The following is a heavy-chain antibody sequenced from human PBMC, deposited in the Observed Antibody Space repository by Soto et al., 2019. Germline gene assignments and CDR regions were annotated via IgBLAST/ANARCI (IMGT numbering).Heavy chain of an antibody. J-gene: IGHJ3*02. V-gene: IGHV4-39*07. Sequence: SETLSLTCTVSGDSISSSDYYWGWIRQPPGKGLEWIGYIYYSGSASYHPSLRSRVTISVDTSKNQVSLKLSSVTAADTAVYYCARVWGGAFDIWGQGTMVTVSS. CDR2: IYYSGSA. CDR1: GDSISSSDYY. D-gene: IGHD3-10*01. CDR3: ARVWGGAFDI.